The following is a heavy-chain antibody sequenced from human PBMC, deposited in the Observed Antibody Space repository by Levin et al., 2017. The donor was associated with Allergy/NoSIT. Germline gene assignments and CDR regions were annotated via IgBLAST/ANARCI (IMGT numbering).Heavy chain of an antibody. CDR2: FNPNSGHS. V-gene: IGHV1-8*01. Sequence: RASVKVSCKASGYSFTTSDIYWVRLAPGQGLEWLGWFNPNSGHSGFAQRFQDRVTLTSDLSTTTAYMELRSLTSEDSAIYYCARPLSYDSGAFFGYWGQGSLVTVSS. CDR1: GYSFTTSD. D-gene: IGHD3-22*01. CDR3: ARPLSYDSGAFFGY. J-gene: IGHJ4*02.